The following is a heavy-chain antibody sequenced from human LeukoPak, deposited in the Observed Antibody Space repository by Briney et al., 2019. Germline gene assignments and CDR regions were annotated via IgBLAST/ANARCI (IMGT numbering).Heavy chain of an antibody. Sequence: PAGGSLRLSCVASGFSFSSHWMHWVPQAPGKGLVWVSRINSDETSAVYAASVKGRFTMSRDNAKNTLYLQMTSLRAEDTAVYYCVRDIYIRRDSWYDVRSIDNWGQGTLVTVSS. J-gene: IGHJ4*02. CDR1: GFSFSSHW. V-gene: IGHV3-74*01. CDR2: INSDETSA. CDR3: VRDIYIRRDSWYDVRSIDN. D-gene: IGHD3-3*01.